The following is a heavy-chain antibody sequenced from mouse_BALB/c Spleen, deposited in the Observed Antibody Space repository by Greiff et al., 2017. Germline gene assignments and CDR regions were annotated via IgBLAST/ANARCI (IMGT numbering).Heavy chain of an antibody. CDR1: GFTFSSYA. Sequence: EVKLVESGGGLVKPGGSLKLSCAASGFTFSSYAMSWVRQTPEKRLEWVASISSGGSTYYPDSVKGRFTISRDNARNILYLQMSSLRSEDTAMYYGARGEAITTVVAHFDYWGQGTTLTVSS. J-gene: IGHJ2*01. D-gene: IGHD1-1*01. CDR3: ARGEAITTVVAHFDY. CDR2: ISSGGST. V-gene: IGHV5-6-5*01.